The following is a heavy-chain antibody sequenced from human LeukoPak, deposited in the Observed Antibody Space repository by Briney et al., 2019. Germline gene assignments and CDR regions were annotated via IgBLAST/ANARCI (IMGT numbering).Heavy chain of an antibody. V-gene: IGHV4-39*01. Sequence: SETLSLTCTVSGGSISSSSYYWGWIRQPPGKGLEWIGSIYYSGSTYYNPSLKSRVTISVGTSKNQFSLKLSSVTAADTAVYYCARWWELLSWFDPWGQGTLVTVSS. D-gene: IGHD1-26*01. CDR3: ARWWELLSWFDP. CDR1: GGSISSSSYY. J-gene: IGHJ5*02. CDR2: IYYSGST.